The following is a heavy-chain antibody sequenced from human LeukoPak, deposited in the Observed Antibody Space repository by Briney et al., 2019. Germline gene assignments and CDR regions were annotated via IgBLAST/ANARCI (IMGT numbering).Heavy chain of an antibody. D-gene: IGHD1-26*01. CDR1: GYSISSGYY. J-gene: IGHJ4*02. Sequence: PSETLSLTCAVSGYSISSGYYWGWIRQPPGEGLEWIGSMYHSGSSNYNPSLKSRVTISVDTSKNQFSLKLSSVTAAVSAVYYCARHYMWELINFDYWGQGTLVTVSS. V-gene: IGHV4-38-2*01. CDR2: MYHSGSS. CDR3: ARHYMWELINFDY.